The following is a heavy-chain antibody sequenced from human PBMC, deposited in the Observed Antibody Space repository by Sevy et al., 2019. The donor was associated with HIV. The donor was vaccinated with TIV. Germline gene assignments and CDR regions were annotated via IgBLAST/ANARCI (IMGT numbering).Heavy chain of an antibody. J-gene: IGHJ4*02. Sequence: GGSLRLSCAASGFTFSSYALSWVRQAPGKGLEWVSAIYGNVVSTYYADSVKGRFTISRDNSKNTLYLQMNSLRAEDTAVYYCAKLPFTHADGPDFDFWGQGTLVTVSS. CDR3: AKLPFTHADGPDFDF. CDR2: IYGNVVST. V-gene: IGHV3-23*01. CDR1: GFTFSSYA.